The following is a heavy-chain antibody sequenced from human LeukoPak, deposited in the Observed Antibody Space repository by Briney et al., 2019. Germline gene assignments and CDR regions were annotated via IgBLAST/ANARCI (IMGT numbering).Heavy chain of an antibody. J-gene: IGHJ4*02. CDR2: IIPILGIA. CDR3: AREGQWELAFDY. V-gene: IGHV1-69*04. CDR1: GGTFSSYA. Sequence: ASVKVSCKASGGTFSSYAISWVRQAPGQGLEWMGRIIPILGIANYAQKFQGRVTITADKSTSTAYMELSSLRSEDTAVYYCAREGQWELAFDYWGQGTLVTVSS. D-gene: IGHD1-26*01.